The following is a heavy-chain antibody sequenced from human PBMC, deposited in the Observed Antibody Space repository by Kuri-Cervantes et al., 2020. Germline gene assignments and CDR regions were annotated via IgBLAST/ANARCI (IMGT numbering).Heavy chain of an antibody. D-gene: IGHD3-10*01. V-gene: IGHV2-70*04. CDR2: IDWDDDK. CDR1: GFPLSTSGMR. Sequence: SGPTLVNPPWPLTLTCTFSGFPLSTSGMRVNWIRQPPGKALEWLARIDWDDDKFYSTSLKTRLTISKDTSKNQVVLTMTNMDPVDTATYYCARSPWLGIDYWGQGTLVTVSS. J-gene: IGHJ4*02. CDR3: ARSPWLGIDY.